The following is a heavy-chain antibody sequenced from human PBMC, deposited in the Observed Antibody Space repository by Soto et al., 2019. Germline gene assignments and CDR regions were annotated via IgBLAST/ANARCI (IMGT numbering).Heavy chain of an antibody. CDR2: IYYSGST. J-gene: IGHJ6*03. CDR3: ARGCQGIGGSCYYYYMDV. Sequence: NPSETLSLTCTVSGGSISGYYWSWIRQPPGKGLEWIGYIYYSGSTNYNPSLKSRVTISVDTSKNQFSLKLSSVTAADTAVYYCARGCQGIGGSCYYYYMDVWGKGTTVTVSS. D-gene: IGHD2-15*01. V-gene: IGHV4-59*01. CDR1: GGSISGYY.